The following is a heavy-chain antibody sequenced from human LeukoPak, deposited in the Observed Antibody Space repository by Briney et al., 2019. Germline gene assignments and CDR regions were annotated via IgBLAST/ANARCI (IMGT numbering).Heavy chain of an antibody. Sequence: ASVNVSCKASVYTFTSYDINWVRQATGQGLEWMGWMNPNSGNTGYAQKFQGRVTMTRNTSISTAYMELSSLRSEDTAVYYCARPLSFYGSGSYDYWGQGTLVTVSS. V-gene: IGHV1-8*01. J-gene: IGHJ4*02. D-gene: IGHD3-10*01. CDR2: MNPNSGNT. CDR1: VYTFTSYD. CDR3: ARPLSFYGSGSYDY.